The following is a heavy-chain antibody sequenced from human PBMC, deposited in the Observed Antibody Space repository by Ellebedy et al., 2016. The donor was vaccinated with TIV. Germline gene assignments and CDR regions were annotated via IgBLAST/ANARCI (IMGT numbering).Heavy chain of an antibody. D-gene: IGHD5-24*01. CDR3: ATVFDGYRGLDY. CDR1: GYTFTTHG. Sequence: AASVKVSCKTSGYTFTTHGVSWVRQAPGKGLEWMGGFDPEDDETIYAQKFQGRVTMTEDTSTDTAYMDLSSLRSEDTAVYYCATVFDGYRGLDYWGQGTLVTVSS. V-gene: IGHV1-24*01. J-gene: IGHJ4*02. CDR2: FDPEDDET.